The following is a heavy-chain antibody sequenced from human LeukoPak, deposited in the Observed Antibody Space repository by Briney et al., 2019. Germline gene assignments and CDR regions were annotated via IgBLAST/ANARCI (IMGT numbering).Heavy chain of an antibody. CDR1: GGSISSGSYY. CDR3: ARGKGTINWFDP. V-gene: IGHV4-61*02. CDR2: IYTSGST. J-gene: IGHJ5*02. Sequence: PSETLSLTCTVSGGSISSGSYYWSWIRQPAGKGLEWIGRIYTSGSTNYNPSLKSRVTMSVDTSKNQFSLNLSSVTAADTAVYYCARGKGTINWFDPWGQGTLVTVSS.